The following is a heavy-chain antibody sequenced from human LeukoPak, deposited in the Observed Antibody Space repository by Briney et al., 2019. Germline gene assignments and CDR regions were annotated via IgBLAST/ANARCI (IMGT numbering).Heavy chain of an antibody. CDR1: GGSFSGYY. V-gene: IGHV4-34*01. D-gene: IGHD2-21*02. J-gene: IGHJ6*03. Sequence: SETLSLTCAVYGGSFSGYYWSWIRQPPGKGLEGIGNIHHRGSINYNPSLKSRVTISVDTSKNQFSLKLSSVTAADTAVYYCARVVGDSGGYMDVGGQGTAVTVSS. CDR2: IHHRGSI. CDR3: ARVVGDSGGYMDV.